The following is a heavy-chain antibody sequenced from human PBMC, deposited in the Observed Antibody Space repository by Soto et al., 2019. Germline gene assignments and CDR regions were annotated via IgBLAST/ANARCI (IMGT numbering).Heavy chain of an antibody. CDR3: ARGITIFGVVKMDV. Sequence: SQTLSLTCAISGDSVSSNSAAWNWIRQSPSRGLEWLGRTYYRSKWYNDYAVSVKSRITINPDTSKNQSSLQLNSVTPEDTAVYYCARGITIFGVVKMDVWGQGTTVTVSS. CDR2: TYYRSKWYN. J-gene: IGHJ6*02. CDR1: GDSVSSNSAA. D-gene: IGHD3-3*01. V-gene: IGHV6-1*01.